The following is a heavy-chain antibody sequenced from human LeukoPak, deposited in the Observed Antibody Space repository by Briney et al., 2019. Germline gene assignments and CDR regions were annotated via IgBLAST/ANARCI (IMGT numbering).Heavy chain of an antibody. V-gene: IGHV3-11*01. Sequence: GGSLRLSCAASGFTFSDYYMSWIRQARGKGLEWVSYISSSGSTIYYADSVKGRFTISRDNAKNSLYLQMNSLRAEDTAVYYCARDLNCSGGSCYTGSTIDYWGQGTLVTVSS. CDR1: GFTFSDYY. J-gene: IGHJ4*02. D-gene: IGHD2-15*01. CDR3: ARDLNCSGGSCYTGSTIDY. CDR2: ISSSGSTI.